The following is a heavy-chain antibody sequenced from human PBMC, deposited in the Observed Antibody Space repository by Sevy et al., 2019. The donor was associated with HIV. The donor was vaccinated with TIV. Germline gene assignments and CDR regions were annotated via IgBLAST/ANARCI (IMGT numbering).Heavy chain of an antibody. V-gene: IGHV4-4*07. J-gene: IGHJ4*02. D-gene: IGHD3-22*01. Sequence: SETLSLTCTVSGGSISSYYWSWIRQPAGKGLEWIGRIYTSGSTNYNPSLKSRFTMSVDTSKNQFSLKLSSVTAADTAVYYCARGHYDSSGYFSQFDYWGQGILVTVSS. CDR1: GGSISSYY. CDR2: IYTSGST. CDR3: ARGHYDSSGYFSQFDY.